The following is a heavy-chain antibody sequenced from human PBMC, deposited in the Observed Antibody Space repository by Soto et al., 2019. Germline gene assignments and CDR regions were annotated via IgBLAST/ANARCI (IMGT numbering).Heavy chain of an antibody. V-gene: IGHV3-9*01. CDR2: ISCNSGTI. J-gene: IGHJ5*02. Sequence: GGSLRLSCAASGFTFNGYAMHWVRQVPGKGLEWVSAISCNSGTIAYADSVKGRFTISRDNAKNSLYLQMNSTRSDEATLYYCAKKREGSWRWYGFDPWGQGTPVTVSS. D-gene: IGHD4-17*01. CDR1: GFTFNGYA. CDR3: AKKREGSWRWYGFDP.